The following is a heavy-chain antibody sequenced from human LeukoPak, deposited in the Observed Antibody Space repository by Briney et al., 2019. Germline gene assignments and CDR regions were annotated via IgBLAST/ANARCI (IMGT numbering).Heavy chain of an antibody. CDR1: GFTFSNYA. J-gene: IGHJ4*02. V-gene: IGHV3-23*01. Sequence: GGSLRLSCAASGFTFSNYAMSWIRQAPGKGPEWVSAISGSDGRLFYADSVKGRFTISRDNSKNTLSLQMNSLRAEDTAIYYCVKESPYRAPTRTYYFDYWGQGTLVTVSS. CDR3: VKESPYRAPTRTYYFDY. CDR2: ISGSDGRL. D-gene: IGHD1-14*01.